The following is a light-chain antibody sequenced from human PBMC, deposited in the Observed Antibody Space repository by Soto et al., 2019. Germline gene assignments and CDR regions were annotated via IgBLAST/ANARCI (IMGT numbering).Light chain of an antibody. V-gene: IGKV3-11*01. CDR2: DAS. CDR3: QQRSNWPRVT. Sequence: EIVLTQSPATLSLSPGERATLSCRASQSVSIYLAWYQQKPGQAPGLLIYDASNRATGIPARFSGSGSGTDFTLTISSLEPEDFAVYYCQQRSNWPRVTFGPGTKVDIK. J-gene: IGKJ3*01. CDR1: QSVSIY.